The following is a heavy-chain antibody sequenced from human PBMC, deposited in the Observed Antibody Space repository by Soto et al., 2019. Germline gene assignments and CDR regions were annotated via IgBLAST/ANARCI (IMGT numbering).Heavy chain of an antibody. V-gene: IGHV3-74*01. CDR3: ARTYDILTGPYYYYYMDV. J-gene: IGHJ6*03. CDR1: GFTFSSYW. Sequence: EVQLVESGGGLVQPGGSLRLSCADSGFTFSSYWMHWVRQAPGKGLVWVSRINGDGSSTSYADSVKSRFTISRDNAKSTLYLQMNSLRAEDTAVYYCARTYDILTGPYYYYYMDVWGKGTTVTVSS. D-gene: IGHD3-9*01. CDR2: INGDGSST.